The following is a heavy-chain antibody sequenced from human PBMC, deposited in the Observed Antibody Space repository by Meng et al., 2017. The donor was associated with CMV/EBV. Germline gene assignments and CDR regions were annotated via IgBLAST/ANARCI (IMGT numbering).Heavy chain of an antibody. J-gene: IGHJ1*01. V-gene: IGHV1-2*02. CDR3: ARERTYDFWCSNDLRH. Sequence: ASVKVSCKASGYTFTGYYMHWVRQAPGQGLEWMGWINPNSGGTNYAQKFQGRVTMTRDTSISTAYMELSRLRSDDTAVYYCARERTYDFWCSNDLRHWGQGTLVTVSS. CDR1: GYTFTGYY. D-gene: IGHD3-3*01. CDR2: INPNSGGT.